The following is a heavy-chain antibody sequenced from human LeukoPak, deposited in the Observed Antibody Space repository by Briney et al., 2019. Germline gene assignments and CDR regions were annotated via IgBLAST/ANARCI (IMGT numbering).Heavy chain of an antibody. V-gene: IGHV1-2*02. Sequence: ASVKISCKASGYTFTGYYMHWLRQAPGQGLEWMGWINPNSGGTNYAQKFQGRVTMTRDTSISTAYMELRRLRSDDTVVYYCARDTRYGVVLYWRQGTLVTVSS. CDR3: ARDTRYGVVLY. J-gene: IGHJ4*02. CDR1: GYTFTGYY. D-gene: IGHD4-17*01. CDR2: INPNSGGT.